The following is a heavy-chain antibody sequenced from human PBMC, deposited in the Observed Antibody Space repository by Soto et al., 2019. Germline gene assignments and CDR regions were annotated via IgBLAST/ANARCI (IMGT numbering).Heavy chain of an antibody. D-gene: IGHD6-13*01. CDR1: GDSINSYH. J-gene: IGHJ6*02. Sequence: TSETLSLTCTVSGDSINSYHWSWIRQPPGKGLEWIGYIYYSGSTNYNPSLRSRATISVDMSKNQFSLELTSVTAADTAVYYCARENYLYSSSGFHYCDMDVWGQGTTVTVSS. CDR3: ARENYLYSSSGFHYCDMDV. CDR2: IYYSGST. V-gene: IGHV4-59*01.